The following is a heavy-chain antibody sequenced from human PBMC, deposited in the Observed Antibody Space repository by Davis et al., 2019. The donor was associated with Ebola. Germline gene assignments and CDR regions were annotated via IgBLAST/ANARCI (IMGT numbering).Heavy chain of an antibody. D-gene: IGHD3-22*01. CDR3: ARAFCSDGSCYFAFDI. CDR2: LSYDGSTQ. CDR1: GSTFSNYA. Sequence: GESLKISCAGPGSTFSNYAMHWVRQAPGKGLEWVALLSYDGSTQYYTASVKGRFAISRDNSNNTLFLEMNTLRTEDTAMYFCARAFCSDGSCYFAFDIWGQGTMVTVSS. J-gene: IGHJ3*02. V-gene: IGHV3-30*09.